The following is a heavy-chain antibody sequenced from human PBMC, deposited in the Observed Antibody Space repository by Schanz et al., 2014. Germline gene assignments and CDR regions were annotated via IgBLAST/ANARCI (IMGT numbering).Heavy chain of an antibody. CDR3: AKDGPGGSGSYSADGGMDV. D-gene: IGHD3-10*01. J-gene: IGHJ6*02. Sequence: EVQLAESGGGLVRPGRSLRLSCAASGFTFSTYAMAWVRQAPGKGLEWVSSINTGGDSTYYADSVKGRFTISRDNSKNTLYLQMNSLRAEDTAVYYCAKDGPGGSGSYSADGGMDVWGQGTTXTVSS. V-gene: IGHV3-23*04. CDR2: INTGGDST. CDR1: GFTFSTYA.